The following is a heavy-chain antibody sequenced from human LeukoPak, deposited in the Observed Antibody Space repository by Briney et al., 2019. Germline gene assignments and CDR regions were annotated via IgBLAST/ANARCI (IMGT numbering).Heavy chain of an antibody. CDR3: ARASYYYDMDG. J-gene: IGHJ6*02. Sequence: PGESLKLSCVASGSNVTYNYMTWVRQAPGKGLEWVSLIDSGGTTYYADTLRGRFAISRHSPNNTLFLQMTKLRPEDTAVYYCARASYYYDMDGWGPGTTVTVSS. CDR1: GSNVTYNY. V-gene: IGHV3-53*04. CDR2: IDSGGTT.